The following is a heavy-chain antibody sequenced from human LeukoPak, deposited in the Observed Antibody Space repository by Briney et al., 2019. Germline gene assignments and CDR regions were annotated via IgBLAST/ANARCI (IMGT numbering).Heavy chain of an antibody. D-gene: IGHD3-22*01. CDR1: GGSISSSTYY. CDR2: IYYSGST. Sequence: SETLSLTCSVSGGSISSSTYYWGWIRQPPGKGLEWIGSIYYSGSTYYNPSLKSRVTISVDTSKNRFSLKLSSVTAADTAVYYCARQIYNYDSSGYYNPGAFDIWGQGTMVTVSS. J-gene: IGHJ3*02. V-gene: IGHV4-39*01. CDR3: ARQIYNYDSSGYYNPGAFDI.